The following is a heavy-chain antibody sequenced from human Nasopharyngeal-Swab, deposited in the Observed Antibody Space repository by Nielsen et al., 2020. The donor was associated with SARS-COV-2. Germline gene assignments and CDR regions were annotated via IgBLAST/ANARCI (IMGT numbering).Heavy chain of an antibody. CDR2: INDYENRL. J-gene: IGHJ3*02. Sequence: GESLKISCSASGFTFSIYAMHWVRQAPGTGLEYVSTINDYENRLYYADSVKGRFAISRDNSKNTLYLQMSSLRAEDTAVYWCVKDLRGKYAFDIWGQGTTVTVSS. CDR1: GFTFSIYA. D-gene: IGHD3-16*01. V-gene: IGHV3-64D*06. CDR3: VKDLRGKYAFDI.